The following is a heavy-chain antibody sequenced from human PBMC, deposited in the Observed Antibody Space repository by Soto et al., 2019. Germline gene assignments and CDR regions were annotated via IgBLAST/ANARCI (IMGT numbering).Heavy chain of an antibody. J-gene: IGHJ6*02. Sequence: ASVKVSCKASGYTFTGYYMHWVRQAPGQGLEWMGWINPNSGGTNYAQKFQGRVTMTRDTSISTAYMELSRLRSDDTAVYYCARGRSGWYYYYYYGMDVWGQGTTVTVSS. CDR2: INPNSGGT. D-gene: IGHD6-19*01. CDR3: ARGRSGWYYYYYYGMDV. V-gene: IGHV1-2*02. CDR1: GYTFTGYY.